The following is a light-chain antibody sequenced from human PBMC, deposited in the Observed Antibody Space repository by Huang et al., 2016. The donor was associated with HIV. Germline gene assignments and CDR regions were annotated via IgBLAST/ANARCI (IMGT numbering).Light chain of an antibody. CDR2: DAS. CDR1: QAIGTY. CDR3: QQSYSALIT. J-gene: IGKJ5*01. V-gene: IGKV1-39*01. Sequence: IQLTQSPTSLSASVGDRVAIACRASQAIGTYLNWFHQKPGRAPKLLISDASSLHAGIPSRFIGSGSGTEFTLTIRGLQFDDFATYFCQQSYSALITFGQGTRLEIK.